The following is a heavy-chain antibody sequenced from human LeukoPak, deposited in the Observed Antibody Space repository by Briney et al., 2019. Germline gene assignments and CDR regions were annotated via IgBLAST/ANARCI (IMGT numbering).Heavy chain of an antibody. CDR3: ARDAPQWLSEGNWVDP. J-gene: IGHJ5*02. CDR2: INPNSGGT. CDR1: GYTFTGYY. V-gene: IGHV1-2*02. Sequence: ASVKVSCKASGYTFTGYYMQWVRQAPGQGLEWMGWINPNSGGTHYAEKFQGRVTLTSDTSVNTAYMELSSLTSDDTAVYYCARDAPQWLSEGNWVDPWGQGTLVTVSS. D-gene: IGHD6-19*01.